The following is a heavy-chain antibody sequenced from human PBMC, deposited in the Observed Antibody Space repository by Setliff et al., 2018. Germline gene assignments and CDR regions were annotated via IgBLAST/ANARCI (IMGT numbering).Heavy chain of an antibody. Sequence: SETLSLTCTVSDDSFASSRYYWGWIRQAPGSGLEWIGSISYSGTPYYNASVESRVTISIDTSRNQFSLELRSETVADTATYYCVRPGGTTVVARHFDYWGSGILVTVSS. J-gene: IGHJ4*01. CDR2: ISYSGTP. V-gene: IGHV4-39*01. CDR3: VRPGGTTVVARHFDY. CDR1: DDSFASSRYY. D-gene: IGHD2-15*01.